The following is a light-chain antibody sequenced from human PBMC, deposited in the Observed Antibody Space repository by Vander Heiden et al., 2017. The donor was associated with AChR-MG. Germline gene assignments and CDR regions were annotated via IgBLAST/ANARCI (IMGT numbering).Light chain of an antibody. CDR1: QSDSYNS. CDR2: GAS. V-gene: IGKV3-20*01. CDR3: QRYGGSQGYI. J-gene: IGKJ2*01. Sequence: IVLTQSPGPLSLSPGERAHLSCRASQSDSYNSLVWYQQKPGQAPRRLIYGASSRATGIPDRFSGTGSGTEFTLTVTRMEPEDFAVYYCQRYGGSQGYIYGPGTKLEL.